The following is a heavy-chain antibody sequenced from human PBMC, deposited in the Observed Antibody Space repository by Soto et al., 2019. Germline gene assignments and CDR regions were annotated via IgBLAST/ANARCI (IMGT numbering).Heavy chain of an antibody. V-gene: IGHV3-21*01. Sequence: EVQLVESGGGLVKPGGSLRLSCAASGFTFSTYDMNWVRQAPGKGLELVSSITTSSSYIYYGDSLRGRFTISRDNAKNSLFLQMISLRVEDTAVYYCVRSGTARLLRHNGFDSWGQGTLVTVSS. CDR1: GFTFSTYD. D-gene: IGHD1-1*01. CDR3: VRSGTARLLRHNGFDS. J-gene: IGHJ5*01. CDR2: ITTSSSYI.